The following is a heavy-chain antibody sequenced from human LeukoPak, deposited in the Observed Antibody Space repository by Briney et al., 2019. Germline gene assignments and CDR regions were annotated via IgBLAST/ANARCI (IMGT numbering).Heavy chain of an antibody. J-gene: IGHJ5*02. Sequence: SQSLSLTSAISGDSVSTNSVTWNWVRQSPPRGLEWLGRTYYRSTGYNDYAVSGRGRITVNPHTSKDQFSLHLHSLTPEDTAVYYYAIRLTQYECFDPCGQGILVTVSS. CDR1: GDSVSTNSVT. V-gene: IGHV6-1*01. CDR3: AIRLTQYECFDP. D-gene: IGHD3-16*01. CDR2: TYYRSTGYN.